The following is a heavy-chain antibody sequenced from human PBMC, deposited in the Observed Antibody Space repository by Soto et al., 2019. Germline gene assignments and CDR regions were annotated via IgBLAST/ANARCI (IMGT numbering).Heavy chain of an antibody. CDR2: IYSDGST. J-gene: IGHJ6*02. V-gene: IGHV3-66*04. D-gene: IGHD3-16*01. CDR3: ARHHGGGLNYYYDYGMDV. Sequence: GGSLRLSCAASGFSVSSSYMSWVRQAPGKGLEWVSVIYSDGSTYYAASVKGRFTISRDNSKNALYLQMNSLRVEDTAVYYCARHHGGGLNYYYDYGMDVWGQGTTVTVSS. CDR1: GFSVSSSY.